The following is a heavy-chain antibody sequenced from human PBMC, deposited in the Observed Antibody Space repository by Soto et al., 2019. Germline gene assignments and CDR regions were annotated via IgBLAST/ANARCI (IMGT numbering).Heavy chain of an antibody. D-gene: IGHD5-18*01. CDR3: ARERGYSYGWHYYYMDV. Sequence: PGGSLRLSCAASGFTFSSYSMNWVRQAPGKGLEWVSSISSSSSYIYYADSVKGRFTISRDNAKNSLYLQMNSLRAEDTAVYYCARERGYSYGWHYYYMDVWGKGTTVTVSS. V-gene: IGHV3-21*01. CDR2: ISSSSSYI. CDR1: GFTFSSYS. J-gene: IGHJ6*03.